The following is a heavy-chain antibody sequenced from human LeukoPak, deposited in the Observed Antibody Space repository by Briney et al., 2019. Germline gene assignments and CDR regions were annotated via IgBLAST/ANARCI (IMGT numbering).Heavy chain of an antibody. V-gene: IGHV4-39*02. CDR3: AGLNWDDKDY. CDR2: LCCGGST. D-gene: IGHD1-20*01. Sequence: SETLSLTCTVSAGSISSSAYYWGWIRQPPGKGLEWIGSLCCGGSTYYSPSLRRRVTMSVDTSKNHFSLKLSSVTAADTAIYYCAGLNWDDKDYWGQGTLVTVSS. CDR1: AGSISSSAYY. J-gene: IGHJ4*02.